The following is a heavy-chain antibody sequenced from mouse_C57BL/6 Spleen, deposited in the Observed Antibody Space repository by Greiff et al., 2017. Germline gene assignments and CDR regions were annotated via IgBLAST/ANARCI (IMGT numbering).Heavy chain of an antibody. V-gene: IGHV1-15*01. CDR2: IDPETGGT. J-gene: IGHJ3*01. CDR3: TESYYYGSSPFFAY. D-gene: IGHD1-1*01. Sequence: VQLQQSGAELVRPGASVTLSCKASGYTFTDYEMHWVKQTPVHGLEWIGAIDPETGGTAYNQKFKGKAILTADNSSSTAYMELRSLTSEDSAVYYCTESYYYGSSPFFAYWGQGTLVTVSA. CDR1: GYTFTDYE.